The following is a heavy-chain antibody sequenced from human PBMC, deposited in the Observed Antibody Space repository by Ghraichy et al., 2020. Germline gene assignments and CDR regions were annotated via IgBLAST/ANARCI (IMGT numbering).Heavy chain of an antibody. D-gene: IGHD3-22*01. CDR2: IYHSGFT. V-gene: IGHV4-4*02. Sequence: SETLSLTCGVSGDSISNNNWWTWVRQPPGKGLEWIGEIYHSGFTSYNPSLSSRVTISVDKSKNRFSLSLRSVTAADTAIYYCARVHYNTGLSLDYWGQGTLVTVSS. J-gene: IGHJ4*02. CDR3: ARVHYNTGLSLDY. CDR1: GDSISNNNW.